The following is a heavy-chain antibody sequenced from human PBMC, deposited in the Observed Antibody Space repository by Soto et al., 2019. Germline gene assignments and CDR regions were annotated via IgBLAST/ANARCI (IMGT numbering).Heavy chain of an antibody. CDR2: IDPSDSYT. CDR1: GYSFTSYW. V-gene: IGHV5-10-1*03. J-gene: IGHJ2*01. D-gene: IGHD5-18*01. Sequence: EVQLVQSGAEVKKPGESLRISCKDSGYSFTSYWISWVRQMPGKGLEWMGRIDPSDSYTNYSPSFQGHVTISVDKSISTAYLQWSRLQATDTAMYYCARSYGDTAMASYWYFDLWGRGTLVTVSS. CDR3: ARSYGDTAMASYWYFDL.